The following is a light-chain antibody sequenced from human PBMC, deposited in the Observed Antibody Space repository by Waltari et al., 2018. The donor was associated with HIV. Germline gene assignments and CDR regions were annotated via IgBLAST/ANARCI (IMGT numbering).Light chain of an antibody. CDR1: TSNLGSTHH. V-gene: IGLV1-40*01. CDR3: QSYDNTLSGSRV. Sequence: SVLMQPPSVSGAPGQRVTIPCTGNTSNLGSTHHFHCYQPFQGTAPKLLIYGDSIRPSGVPDRFSGSKAGTSASLAITGLQAEDEGYYYCQSYDNTLSGSRVFGGGTKVTVL. J-gene: IGLJ3*02. CDR2: GDS.